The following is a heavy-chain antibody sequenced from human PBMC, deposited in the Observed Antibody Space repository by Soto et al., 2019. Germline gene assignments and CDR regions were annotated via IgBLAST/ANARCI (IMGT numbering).Heavy chain of an antibody. Sequence: SETLSLTCTVSGGSISSSSYYWGWIRQPPGKGLEWIGSIYYSGSTYYNPSLKSRVTISVDTSKNQFSLKLSSVTAADTAVYYCARDGGGSYYNSYYYYGMDVWGQGTTVTVSS. CDR2: IYYSGST. J-gene: IGHJ6*02. D-gene: IGHD1-26*01. CDR1: GGSISSSSYY. CDR3: ARDGGGSYYNSYYYYGMDV. V-gene: IGHV4-39*07.